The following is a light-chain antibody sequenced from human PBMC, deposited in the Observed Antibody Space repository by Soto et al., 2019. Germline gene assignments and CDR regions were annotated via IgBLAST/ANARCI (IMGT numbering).Light chain of an antibody. CDR1: MDDVGRYNL. CDR3: CSYGGFSTFVI. J-gene: IGLJ2*01. V-gene: IGLV2-23*02. Sequence: SVLTQPASVSGSPGQSITISCIGTMDDVGRYNLVSWYQHHPGKAPKVVIYEATKRPSGVSGRFSGSKSGNTASLTISGLQADDEAHYYCCSYGGFSTFVIFGGGTKLTVL. CDR2: EAT.